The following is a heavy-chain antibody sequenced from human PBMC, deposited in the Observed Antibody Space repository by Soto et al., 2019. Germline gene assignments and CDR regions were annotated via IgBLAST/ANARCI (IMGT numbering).Heavy chain of an antibody. CDR1: GYTFTIYG. V-gene: IGHV1-18*01. CDR3: ARAGYSYGKGYYYGMDV. CDR2: ISAYNGNT. J-gene: IGHJ6*02. D-gene: IGHD5-18*01. Sequence: ASVKVSCTASGYTFTIYGISWVRQAPGQGLEWMGWISAYNGNTNYAQKLQGRVTMTTDTSTSTAYMELRSLRSDDTAVYYCARAGYSYGKGYYYGMDVWGQGTTVTVSS.